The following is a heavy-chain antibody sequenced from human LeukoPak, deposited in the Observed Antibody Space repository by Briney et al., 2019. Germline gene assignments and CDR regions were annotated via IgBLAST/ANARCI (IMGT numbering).Heavy chain of an antibody. CDR1: GDSVSSINGA. Sequence: SQTLSLTCAISGDSVSSINGAWNWIRQSPSRGLEWLGRTYYRSKWYDEYAESMRGRITISPDTSMNQYSLHVLSVTPEDTAVYYCARDLGNTGWYTFGYWGQGILVTVSS. CDR2: TYYRSKWYD. D-gene: IGHD6-19*01. J-gene: IGHJ4*02. CDR3: ARDLGNTGWYTFGY. V-gene: IGHV6-1*01.